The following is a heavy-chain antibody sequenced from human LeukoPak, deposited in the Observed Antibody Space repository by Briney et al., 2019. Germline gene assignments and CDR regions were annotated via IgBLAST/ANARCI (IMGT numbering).Heavy chain of an antibody. CDR2: ISGDGTFI. V-gene: IGHV3-23*01. Sequence: GGSLRLSCAASGFTFTSYAVNWVRQAPGKGLEWVSAISGDGTFIYYAESVKGRFTISRDSSKSTVYLQMNSLRAGDTAIYYRARVDGSSLSRARFDYWGPGTLVTVSS. CDR1: GFTFTSYA. D-gene: IGHD6-6*01. J-gene: IGHJ4*02. CDR3: ARVDGSSLSRARFDY.